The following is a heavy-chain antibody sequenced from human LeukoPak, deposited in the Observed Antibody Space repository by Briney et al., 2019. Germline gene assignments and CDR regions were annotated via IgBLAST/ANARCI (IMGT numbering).Heavy chain of an antibody. CDR3: ATQGDGYNAFFDY. V-gene: IGHV3-53*01. Sequence: GGSLRLSCTVSGFTVSSNSMSWVRQAPGKGLEWVSFIYSDNTHYSDSVKGRFTISRDNAKKSLYLQMNSLRAEDTAVYYCATQGDGYNAFFDYWGQGTLVTVSS. J-gene: IGHJ4*02. CDR2: IYSDNT. D-gene: IGHD5-24*01. CDR1: GFTVSSNS.